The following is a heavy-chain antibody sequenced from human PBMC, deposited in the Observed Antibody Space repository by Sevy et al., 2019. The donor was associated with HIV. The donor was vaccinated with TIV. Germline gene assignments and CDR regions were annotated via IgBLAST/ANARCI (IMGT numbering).Heavy chain of an antibody. V-gene: IGHV3-30-3*01. Sequence: GRSLRLSCAASGFTFSSYAMHWVRQAPGKGLEWVAVISYDGNNKYYADSVKGRFTISRDNSKNTLYLQMNSLRAEDTALYYCARAYCGGDCYSGEYDYWGQGTLVTVSS. CDR1: GFTFSSYA. J-gene: IGHJ4*02. CDR2: ISYDGNNK. D-gene: IGHD2-21*02. CDR3: ARAYCGGDCYSGEYDY.